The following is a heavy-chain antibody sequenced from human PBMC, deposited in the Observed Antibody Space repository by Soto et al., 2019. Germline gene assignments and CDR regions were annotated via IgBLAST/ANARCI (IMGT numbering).Heavy chain of an antibody. J-gene: IGHJ6*03. CDR3: ARGFAPMDV. V-gene: IGHV3-74*01. Sequence: EVQLVESGGGLVQPGGSLRLSCAASGFTFNIYWMHWVRQAPGKGLVWVSRINSDESSTNYADSVKGRFTISRDNARNTLYLQMNSLRAEDTALYYCARGFAPMDVWGKGTTVTVSS. CDR2: INSDESST. D-gene: IGHD3-10*01. CDR1: GFTFNIYW.